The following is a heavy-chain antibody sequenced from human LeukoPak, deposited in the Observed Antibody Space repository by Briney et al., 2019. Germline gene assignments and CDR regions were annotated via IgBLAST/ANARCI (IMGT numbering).Heavy chain of an antibody. J-gene: IGHJ4*02. Sequence: SETLSLTCTVSGGSISSYYWSWIRQPPGKGLEWIGYIYYSGSTNYNPSLKSRVTISVDTSKNQFPLKLTSVTAADTAVYYCARGVPEYYDFWSGYFYYFDYWGQGTLVTVSS. CDR2: IYYSGST. CDR1: GGSISSYY. V-gene: IGHV4-59*01. D-gene: IGHD3-3*01. CDR3: ARGVPEYYDFWSGYFYYFDY.